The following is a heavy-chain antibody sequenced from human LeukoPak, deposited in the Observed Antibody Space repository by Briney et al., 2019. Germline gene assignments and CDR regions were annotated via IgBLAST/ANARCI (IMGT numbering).Heavy chain of an antibody. CDR1: GESFSAYF. CDR3: ARGSSFDGYCSAGACDAGYYDS. D-gene: IGHD2-15*01. V-gene: IGHV4-34*01. Sequence: SETLSLTCAVYGESFSAYFWNWIRQAPGKPLEYIGEINHRGSSHYNPSLKTRVTLSVDTSKNQFSLKLTSVTAADTAVYFCARGSSFDGYCSAGACDAGYYDSWGQGTPVTVPS. J-gene: IGHJ4*02. CDR2: INHRGSS.